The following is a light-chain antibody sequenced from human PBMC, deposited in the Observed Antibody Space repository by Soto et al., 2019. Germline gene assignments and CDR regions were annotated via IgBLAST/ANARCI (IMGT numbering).Light chain of an antibody. CDR3: QQYNSYWT. J-gene: IGKJ1*01. Sequence: DIQMTQSPSTLSASVGDRVTITCRASQSISSWLDWYQQKPGKAPKLLIYDASSLESGVPSRFSGSGSGTEFALTISQLQPEDFATYYGQQYNSYWTVGQGTKVDI. V-gene: IGKV1-5*01. CDR2: DAS. CDR1: QSISSW.